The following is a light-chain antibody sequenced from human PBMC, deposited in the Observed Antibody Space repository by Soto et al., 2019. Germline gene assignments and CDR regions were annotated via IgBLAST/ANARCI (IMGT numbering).Light chain of an antibody. V-gene: IGKV3-20*01. J-gene: IGKJ4*01. CDR3: QKYGSSLLI. CDR2: RAS. Sequence: EIVLTQSPGTLSLSPGERATLSCRASQSVSSSYLAWYQQKPGQAPRLLIYRASSRATGIPDRFSGSGSGTDFTLTISRLEPEDFAVYYCQKYGSSLLIFGGGTKVEIK. CDR1: QSVSSSY.